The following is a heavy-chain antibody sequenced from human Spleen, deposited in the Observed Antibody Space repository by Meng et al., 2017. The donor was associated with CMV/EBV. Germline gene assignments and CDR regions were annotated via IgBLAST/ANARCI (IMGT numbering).Heavy chain of an antibody. CDR1: GFTFTTYG. Sequence: GESLKISCAASGFTFTTYGMHWVRQAPGKGLEWVAFIQSDGSKEYYADSVKGRFTISRDNSKNTLYLQMNSLRAEDTAVYYCARDFDFRSGKDYGMDVWGQGTTVTVSS. V-gene: IGHV3-30*02. D-gene: IGHD3-3*01. J-gene: IGHJ6*02. CDR2: IQSDGSKE. CDR3: ARDFDFRSGKDYGMDV.